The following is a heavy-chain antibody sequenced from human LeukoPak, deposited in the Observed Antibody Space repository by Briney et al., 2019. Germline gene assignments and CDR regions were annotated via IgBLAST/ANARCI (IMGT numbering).Heavy chain of an antibody. V-gene: IGHV1-69*04. D-gene: IGHD4-17*01. Sequence: SVKVSCKASGGTFSSYVITWVRQAPGQGLEWMGRLIPIPGIANYAQKFQGRVTITADKSATTAYMEVSSLTSEDTAVYYCSRRTVTVDYWGQGTLVTVSS. CDR2: LIPIPGIA. J-gene: IGHJ4*02. CDR3: SRRTVTVDY. CDR1: GGTFSSYV.